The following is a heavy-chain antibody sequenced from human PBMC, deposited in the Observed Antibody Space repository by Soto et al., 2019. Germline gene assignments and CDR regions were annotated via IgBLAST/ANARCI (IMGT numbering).Heavy chain of an antibody. D-gene: IGHD5-12*01. CDR1: GGSISSGDYY. CDR2: IYYSGST. Sequence: LSLTCTVSGGSISSGDYYWSWIRQPPGKGLEWIGYIYYSGSTYYNPSLKSRVTISVDTSKNQFSLKLSSVTAADTAVYYCAREAGYSGYDYRRFDYWGQGTLVTVS. V-gene: IGHV4-30-4*01. CDR3: AREAGYSGYDYRRFDY. J-gene: IGHJ4*02.